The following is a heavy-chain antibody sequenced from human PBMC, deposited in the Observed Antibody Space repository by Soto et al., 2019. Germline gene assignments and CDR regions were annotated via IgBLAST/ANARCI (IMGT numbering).Heavy chain of an antibody. CDR3: ARDRYYDSSGYYTYFDY. V-gene: IGHV4-59*01. CDR1: GGSSGNYY. Sequence: SETLSLTCTVSGGSSGNYYWSWIRQPPGKGLEWIGYISYSGSTNYNPSLKSRGTISQDTSKKQFSLKLSSVTAADTAVYYCARDRYYDSSGYYTYFDYWGQGTLVTVSS. J-gene: IGHJ4*02. CDR2: ISYSGST. D-gene: IGHD3-22*01.